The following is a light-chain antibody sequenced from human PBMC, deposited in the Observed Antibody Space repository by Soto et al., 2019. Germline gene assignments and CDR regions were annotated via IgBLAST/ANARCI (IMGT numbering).Light chain of an antibody. J-gene: IGKJ4*01. CDR3: HQYDSSPLT. CDR2: GAS. CDR1: QSVSSSY. Sequence: EIVLTQSPGTLSLSPGERATLSCRASQSVSSSYLAWYQQKPGQAPRLLIYGASSRATGIPDRCSGSGSGTDFTLTISSLEPEDFAVYYCHQYDSSPLTFGGGTKVEIK. V-gene: IGKV3-20*01.